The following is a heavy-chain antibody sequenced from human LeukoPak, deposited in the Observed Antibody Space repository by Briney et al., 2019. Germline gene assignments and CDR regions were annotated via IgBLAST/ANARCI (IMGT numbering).Heavy chain of an antibody. Sequence: ASVKVSCKASGYDFTSVGITWVRRAPGQGLEWMGWISPYNGNTRYAQKFQGRVAMTTDTSTTTAYMELRGLRFNDTAVYYCARAGPGSGWYFDYWGQGALVTVSS. D-gene: IGHD6-19*01. CDR3: ARAGPGSGWYFDY. J-gene: IGHJ4*02. CDR1: GYDFTSVG. V-gene: IGHV1-18*01. CDR2: ISPYNGNT.